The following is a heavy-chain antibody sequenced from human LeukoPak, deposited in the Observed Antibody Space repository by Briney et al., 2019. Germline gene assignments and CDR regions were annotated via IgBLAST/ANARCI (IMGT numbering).Heavy chain of an antibody. CDR2: INHSGST. CDR1: GGSFSGYY. V-gene: IGHV4-34*01. Sequence: SGTLSLTCAVYGGSFSGYYWSWIRQPPGKGLEWIGEINHSGSTNYNPSLKSRVTMSVDTSKNQFSLKLSSVTAADTAVYYCARVRGYPSYYYYYGMDVWGQGTTVTVSS. CDR3: ARVRGYPSYYYYYGMDV. D-gene: IGHD2-15*01. J-gene: IGHJ6*02.